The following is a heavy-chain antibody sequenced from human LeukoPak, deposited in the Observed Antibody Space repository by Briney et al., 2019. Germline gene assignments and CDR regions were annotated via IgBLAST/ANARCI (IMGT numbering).Heavy chain of an antibody. CDR2: ISSNGGST. J-gene: IGHJ5*02. Sequence: GGSLRLSCAASGFTFSSYAMHWVRQAPGKGLEYVSAISSNGGSTYYANSVKGRFTISRDNSKNTLYLQMGSPRAEDMAVYYCARDRYDCSSTSCYPNWFDPWGQGTLVTVSS. CDR3: ARDRYDCSSTSCYPNWFDP. V-gene: IGHV3-64*01. CDR1: GFTFSSYA. D-gene: IGHD2-2*01.